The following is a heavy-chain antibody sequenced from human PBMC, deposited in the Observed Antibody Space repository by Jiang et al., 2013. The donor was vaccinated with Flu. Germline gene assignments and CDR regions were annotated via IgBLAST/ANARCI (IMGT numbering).Heavy chain of an antibody. J-gene: IGHJ4*02. D-gene: IGHD3-16*01. CDR1: GFTFSSYG. CDR2: ISYDRSDI. CDR3: VREYETYSFDY. Sequence: VQLVESGGGVVQPGRSLRLSCAASGFTFSSYGMHWVRQAPGKGLEWVSFISYDRSDIYYTDSVKGRFTISRDNFKSTLFLQMNSLRVEDTAVYFCVREYETYSFDYWGQGTLVTVSS. V-gene: IGHV3-30*03.